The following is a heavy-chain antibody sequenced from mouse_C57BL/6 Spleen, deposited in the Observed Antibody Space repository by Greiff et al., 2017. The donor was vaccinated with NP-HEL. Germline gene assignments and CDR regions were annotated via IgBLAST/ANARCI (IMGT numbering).Heavy chain of an antibody. V-gene: IGHV5-6*01. J-gene: IGHJ4*01. CDR2: ISSGGSYT. CDR3: AREAYYGNLMDY. Sequence: EVKLVESGGDLVKPGGSLKLSCAASGFTFSSYGMSWVRQTPDKRLEWVATISSGGSYTYYPDSVKGRFTISRDNAKNTLYLQMSSLKSEDTAMYYCAREAYYGNLMDYWGQGTSVTVSS. CDR1: GFTFSSYG. D-gene: IGHD2-10*01.